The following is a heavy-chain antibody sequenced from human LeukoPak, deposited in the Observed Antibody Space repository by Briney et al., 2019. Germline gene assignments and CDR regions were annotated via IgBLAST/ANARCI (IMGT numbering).Heavy chain of an antibody. D-gene: IGHD2-2*01. Sequence: SETLSLTCSVSDDSITMYYWTWIRQPPGKGLEWIGYADHTGSTNFNPSLKSRVTISVDTSKNQFSLKLSSVTAADTAVYYCASVRKGYCSSTSCYAKGYYYYYMDVWGKGTTVTISS. J-gene: IGHJ6*03. CDR2: ADHTGST. V-gene: IGHV4-59*12. CDR3: ASVRKGYCSSTSCYAKGYYYYYMDV. CDR1: DDSITMYY.